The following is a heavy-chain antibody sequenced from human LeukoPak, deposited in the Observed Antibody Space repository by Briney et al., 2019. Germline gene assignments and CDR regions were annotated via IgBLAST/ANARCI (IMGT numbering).Heavy chain of an antibody. J-gene: IGHJ4*02. CDR2: IHYTGAT. D-gene: IGHD3-9*01. CDR1: GGSITGYY. CDR3: ARGNILSGYCFDF. V-gene: IGHV4-34*01. Sequence: SETLSLTCTVYGGSITGYYWSWIRQPPGKGLEWVGEIHYTGATSYNPSLKSRATISIDTSKNQVSLKLSSVTAADTAVYYCARGNILSGYCFDFWGQGALVTVSS.